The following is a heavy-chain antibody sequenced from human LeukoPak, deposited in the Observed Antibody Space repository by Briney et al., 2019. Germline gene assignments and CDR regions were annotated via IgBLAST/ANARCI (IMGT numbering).Heavy chain of an antibody. CDR2: IKPDGSQR. Sequence: GGSLRLSCAASGFRFRDYWMDWLRQAPGMGQEWVASIKPDGSQRDYVDSVKGRFTISRDNAQNSLYLQMNSLRVEDTAVYYCARDDASSSFTYWGQGALVTVSS. V-gene: IGHV3-7*01. CDR3: ARDDASSSFTY. D-gene: IGHD3-16*01. CDR1: GFRFRDYW. J-gene: IGHJ4*02.